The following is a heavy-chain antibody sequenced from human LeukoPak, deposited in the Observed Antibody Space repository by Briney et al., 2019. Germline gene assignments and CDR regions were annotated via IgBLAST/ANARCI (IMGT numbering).Heavy chain of an antibody. CDR2: IYYSGNI. Sequence: SETLSLTCTVSGGSISSYYWSWIRQSPGKGLEWIGYIYYSGNINYNPSLKSRVTISIDTSKNQFSLKLSSVTAADTAVYYCARQQQLSLFYFDYWGQGTLVTVSS. V-gene: IGHV4-59*08. CDR3: ARQQQLSLFYFDY. D-gene: IGHD6-13*01. J-gene: IGHJ4*02. CDR1: GGSISSYY.